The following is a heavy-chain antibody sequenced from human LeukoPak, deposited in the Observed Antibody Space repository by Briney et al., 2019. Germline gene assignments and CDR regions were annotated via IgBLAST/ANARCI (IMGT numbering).Heavy chain of an antibody. J-gene: IGHJ4*02. Sequence: GGSLRLSCAASGVTFSSYSMNLVRQALGEGLEWVSSISSSSSYIYYADSVKGRFTISRDNAKNSLYLQMNSLRAEDTAVYYCARGRIAAAVFDYWGQGTLVTVSS. CDR2: ISSSSSYI. V-gene: IGHV3-21*01. CDR3: ARGRIAAAVFDY. D-gene: IGHD6-13*01. CDR1: GVTFSSYS.